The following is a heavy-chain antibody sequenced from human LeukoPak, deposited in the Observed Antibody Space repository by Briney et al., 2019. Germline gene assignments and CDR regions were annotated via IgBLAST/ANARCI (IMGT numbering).Heavy chain of an antibody. V-gene: IGHV3-23*01. CDR1: GFTFSTYA. CDR3: AKRRLQDQPHYDF. D-gene: IGHD3-3*01. Sequence: GGSLRLSCAASGFTFSTYAMGWVRQAPGKGREWVSTISTSGTTTFYADSVKGRFTISRDNSKNTLYLQMNSLRAEDTAVYYSAKRRLQDQPHYDFGGQGTLVTVSS. CDR2: ISTSGTTT. J-gene: IGHJ4*02.